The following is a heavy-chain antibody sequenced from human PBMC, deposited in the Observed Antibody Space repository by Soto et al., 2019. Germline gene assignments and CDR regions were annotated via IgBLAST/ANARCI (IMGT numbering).Heavy chain of an antibody. D-gene: IGHD6-13*01. CDR2: IYYSGST. J-gene: IGHJ6*02. CDR1: GGSISSGDYY. V-gene: IGHV4-30-4*01. Sequence: SETLSLTCTVSGGSISSGDYYWSWIRQSPGKGLEWIGYIYYSGSTYYNPSLKSRVTISVDTSKNQFSLKLSSVTAADTAVYYCATIAAVRYYYGMDVWGQGTTVTVSS. CDR3: ATIAAVRYYYGMDV.